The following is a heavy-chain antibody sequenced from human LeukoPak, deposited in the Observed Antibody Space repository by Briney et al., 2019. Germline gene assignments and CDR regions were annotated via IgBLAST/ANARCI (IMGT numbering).Heavy chain of an antibody. CDR1: GYTFTSYG. CDR3: ARVALDYYYYGMDV. Sequence: ASVKVSCKPSGYTFTSYGISWVRQAPGQGRERMGWISAYNGNTNYAQKLQGRVTMTTDTSTSTAYMELRSLRSDDSAVYYCARVALDYYYYGMDVWGQGTTVTVSS. J-gene: IGHJ6*02. V-gene: IGHV1-18*01. CDR2: ISAYNGNT.